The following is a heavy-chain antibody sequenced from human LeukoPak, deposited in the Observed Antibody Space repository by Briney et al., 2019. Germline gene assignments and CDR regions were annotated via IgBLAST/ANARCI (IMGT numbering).Heavy chain of an antibody. Sequence: GGSLRLSCAASGFPFDSYGMHWVRQAPGKGLEWVAFIEYDGKKLDHADSVKGRLTISRDNSKNTLFLQMNNLRVEDMAVFYCAKDWNWAIDYWGQGTLVTVSS. V-gene: IGHV3-30*02. CDR1: GFPFDSYG. J-gene: IGHJ4*02. CDR2: IEYDGKKL. D-gene: IGHD1-7*01. CDR3: AKDWNWAIDY.